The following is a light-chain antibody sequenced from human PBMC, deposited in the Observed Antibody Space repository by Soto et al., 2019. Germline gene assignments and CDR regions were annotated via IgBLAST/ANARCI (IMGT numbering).Light chain of an antibody. CDR3: SSYAGSNVL. CDR2: RNN. V-gene: IGLV1-47*01. J-gene: IGLJ2*01. CDR1: SSNIGSNY. Sequence: QSVLTQPPSASGTPGQRVTISCSGSSSNIGSNYVYWYHQLPGTAPKLVIYRNNQRPSGVPDRISGSKSGTSASLAISGLRSEDEANYYCSSYAGSNVLFGGGTKLTVL.